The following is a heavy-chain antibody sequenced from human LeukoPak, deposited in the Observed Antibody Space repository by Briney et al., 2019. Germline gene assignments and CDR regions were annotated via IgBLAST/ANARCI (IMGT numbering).Heavy chain of an antibody. CDR3: ARHRGSGSYSIPYDY. Sequence: PSETLSLTCGVSGDSIITGSPYWGWIRQSPGKGPEWIGTVYYSGSIYYNPSLKSRVTLSVDTSKNQFSLRLTSVTASDTAVYFCARHRGSGSYSIPYDYWGQGTLVTVSS. D-gene: IGHD3-10*01. CDR2: VYYSGSI. V-gene: IGHV4-39*01. J-gene: IGHJ4*02. CDR1: GDSIITGSPY.